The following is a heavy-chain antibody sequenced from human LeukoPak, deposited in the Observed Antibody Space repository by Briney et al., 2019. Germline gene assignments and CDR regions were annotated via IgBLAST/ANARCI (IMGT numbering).Heavy chain of an antibody. CDR3: ARGCCSSSSVWFDP. Sequence: SETLSFTCAVYGGSFSGYYWSWIRQPPGKGLEWIGEINHSGSTNYNPSLKSRVTISVDTSKNQFSLKLSSVTAADTAVYYCARGCCSSSSVWFDPWGQGTLVTVSS. CDR1: GGSFSGYY. J-gene: IGHJ5*02. CDR2: INHSGST. V-gene: IGHV4-34*01. D-gene: IGHD6-6*01.